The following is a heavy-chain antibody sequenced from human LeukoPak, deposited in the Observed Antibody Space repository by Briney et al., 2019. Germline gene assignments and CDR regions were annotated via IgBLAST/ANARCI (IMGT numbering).Heavy chain of an antibody. V-gene: IGHV4-39*07. Sequence: SETLSLTCTVSGGSISSSSYYWGWIRQPPGKGLEWIGSIYYSGSTYYNPSLKSRVTISVDTSKNQFSLKLSSVTAADTAVYYCARGTLTNYDSSGYANWGQGTLVTVSS. CDR2: IYYSGST. D-gene: IGHD3-22*01. J-gene: IGHJ4*02. CDR3: ARGTLTNYDSSGYAN. CDR1: GGSISSSSYY.